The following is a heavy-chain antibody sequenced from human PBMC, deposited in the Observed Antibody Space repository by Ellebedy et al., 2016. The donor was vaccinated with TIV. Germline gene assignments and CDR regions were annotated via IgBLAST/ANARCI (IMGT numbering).Heavy chain of an antibody. V-gene: IGHV5-51*01. D-gene: IGHD6-13*01. J-gene: IGHJ4*02. CDR3: AKRAYSSTSVTPFDS. Sequence: GGSLRLXXKASGYTFTTSWIGWVRQMPGKGLEWMGIIYPDDSDTRYSPSFQGQVTISADKSINSAYLQWSSLKASDTAMYYCAKRAYSSTSVTPFDSWGQGTQVTVSS. CDR1: GYTFTTSW. CDR2: IYPDDSDT.